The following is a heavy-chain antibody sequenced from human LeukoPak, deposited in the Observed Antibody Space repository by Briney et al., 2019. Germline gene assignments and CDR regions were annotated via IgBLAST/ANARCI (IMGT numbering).Heavy chain of an antibody. V-gene: IGHV3-30*04. J-gene: IGHJ5*02. CDR1: GFTFRSYA. D-gene: IGHD6-13*01. CDR3: AREAVAAAVFSEWFDP. Sequence: GGSLRLSCAASGFTFRSYAMHWVRQAPGKGLEWVAVISYDGSNKYYADSVKGRFTISRDNSKNTLYLQMNSLRAEDTAVYYCAREAVAAAVFSEWFDPWGQGTLVTVSS. CDR2: ISYDGSNK.